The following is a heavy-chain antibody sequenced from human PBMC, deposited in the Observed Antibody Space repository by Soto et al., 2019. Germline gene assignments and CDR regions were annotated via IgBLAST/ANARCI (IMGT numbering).Heavy chain of an antibody. CDR1: GYIFSIYW. J-gene: IGHJ4*02. CDR2: IYPGDSDT. Sequence: GESLKISCKGSGYIFSIYWIGWVRQVPGKGLEWMGIIYPGDSDTRYNPSFQGQVTISVDKSTSTAYLRWNSLKASDTAIYYCARPEIPTRSDDYPYPFDHWVQGTLVTVSS. V-gene: IGHV5-51*01. CDR3: ARPEIPTRSDDYPYPFDH. D-gene: IGHD3-16*01.